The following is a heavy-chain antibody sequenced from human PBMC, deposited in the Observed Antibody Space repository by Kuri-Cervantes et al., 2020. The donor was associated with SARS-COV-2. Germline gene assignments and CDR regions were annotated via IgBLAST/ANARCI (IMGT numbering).Heavy chain of an antibody. CDR2: IWYDGSNK. D-gene: IGHD2-2*02. Sequence: GESLKISCAASGFTFSSYGMHWVRQAPGKGLEWVAVIWYDGSNKYYADSVKGRLTISRDNSKNTLYLQMNSLRAEDTAVYYCARAGQYQLLYDTKEAYYYGMDVWGQGTTVTVSS. CDR1: GFTFSSYG. CDR3: ARAGQYQLLYDTKEAYYYGMDV. V-gene: IGHV3-33*01. J-gene: IGHJ6*02.